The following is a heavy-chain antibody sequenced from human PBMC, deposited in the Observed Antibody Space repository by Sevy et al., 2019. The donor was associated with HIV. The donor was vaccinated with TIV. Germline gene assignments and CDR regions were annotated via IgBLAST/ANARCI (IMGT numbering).Heavy chain of an antibody. CDR1: GGTFSSYA. CDR2: IIPIFGTA. CDR3: ARAAVVAGRVYYYGMDV. Sequence: ASVKVSCKASGGTFSSYAISWVRQAPGQGLEWMGGIIPIFGTANYSQKFQGRVTITADESTSTAYMELSSLRSEDTAVYYCARAAVVAGRVYYYGMDVWGQRTTVTVSS. V-gene: IGHV1-69*13. D-gene: IGHD2-15*01. J-gene: IGHJ6*02.